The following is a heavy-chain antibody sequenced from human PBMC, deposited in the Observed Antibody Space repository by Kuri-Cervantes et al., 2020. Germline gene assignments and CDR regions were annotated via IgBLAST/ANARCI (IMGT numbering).Heavy chain of an antibody. CDR3: ARAGSRGAYYYYYMDV. D-gene: IGHD3-10*01. V-gene: IGHV3-74*01. CDR1: GFTFSSYW. J-gene: IGHJ6*03. CDR2: INTDGSGT. Sequence: ETLSLTCAAPGFTFSSYWMHWVRQAPGKGLVWVSRINTDGSGTSYGDSVKGRFTISRDNAKNTLFLQMNSLRAEDTTVYYCARAGSRGAYYYYYMDVWGKGTTVTVSS.